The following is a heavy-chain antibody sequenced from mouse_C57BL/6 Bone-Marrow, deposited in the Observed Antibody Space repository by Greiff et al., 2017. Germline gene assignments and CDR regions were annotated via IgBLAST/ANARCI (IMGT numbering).Heavy chain of an antibody. CDR3: ARYDYYYAMDY. J-gene: IGHJ4*01. CDR2: IYPRSGNT. CDR1: GYTFTSYG. V-gene: IGHV1-81*01. D-gene: IGHD2-4*01. Sequence: QVQLKESGAELARPGASVKLSCKASGYTFTSYGISWVKQRTGQGLEWIGEIYPRSGNTYYNEKFKGKATLTADKSSSTAYMELRSLTSEDSAVYVCARYDYYYAMDYWGQGTSVTVSS.